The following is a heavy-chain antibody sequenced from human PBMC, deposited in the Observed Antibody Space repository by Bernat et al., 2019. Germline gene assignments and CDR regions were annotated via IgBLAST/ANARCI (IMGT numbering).Heavy chain of an antibody. J-gene: IGHJ6*03. CDR3: ATVIGTYYYYYYYMDV. Sequence: EVQLVESGGGLVQPGGSLRLSCAASGFTVSSNYMSWVRQAPGKGLEWVSVIYSGGSTYYADSVKGRFTISRDNSKNTLYLQMNSLRAEDTAVYYCATVIGTYYYYYYYMDVWGKGTTVTVSS. V-gene: IGHV3-66*01. CDR1: GFTVSSNY. CDR2: IYSGGST. D-gene: IGHD2/OR15-2a*01.